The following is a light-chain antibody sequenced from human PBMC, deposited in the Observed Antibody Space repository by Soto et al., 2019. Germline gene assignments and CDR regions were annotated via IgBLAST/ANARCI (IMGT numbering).Light chain of an antibody. CDR1: QSIATN. J-gene: IGKJ1*01. CDR2: GAS. CDR3: QQYDQWWT. V-gene: IGKV3-15*01. Sequence: ELVITQSPAKLSVSQWERATFSCWASQSIATNLAWFQLKPGQAPRLLIYGASIRATGIPARFSGSGSGTEFSLTISSLQSEDFGVYFCQQYDQWWTFGQGTKVDI.